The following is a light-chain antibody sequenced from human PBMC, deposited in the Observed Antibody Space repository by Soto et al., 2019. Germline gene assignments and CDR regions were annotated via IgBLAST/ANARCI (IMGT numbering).Light chain of an antibody. J-gene: IGKJ2*01. V-gene: IGKV1-12*01. Sequence: DIQMPQSPSSVSASVGDRVTITCRASQGISRYLAWYQHKPGKAPKLLIYTASSLLSGVPSRFSGSGSGTDFTLTINSLQPEDFATYYCQQTNSFPYTFGQGTKLDIK. CDR1: QGISRY. CDR3: QQTNSFPYT. CDR2: TAS.